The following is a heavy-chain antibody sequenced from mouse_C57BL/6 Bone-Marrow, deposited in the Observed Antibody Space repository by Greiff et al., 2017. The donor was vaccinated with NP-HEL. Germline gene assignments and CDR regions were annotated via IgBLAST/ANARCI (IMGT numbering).Heavy chain of an antibody. V-gene: IGHV5-12*01. Sequence: EVQLVESGGGLVQPGGSLKLSCAASGFTFSDYYMYWVRQTPEKRLEWVACISNGGGSTYYPDTVKGRFTISRDNAKNTLYLQMSRLKSEDTAMYYCASLYGSSFFWYFDVWGTGTTVTVSS. CDR3: ASLYGSSFFWYFDV. D-gene: IGHD1-1*01. J-gene: IGHJ1*03. CDR2: ISNGGGST. CDR1: GFTFSDYY.